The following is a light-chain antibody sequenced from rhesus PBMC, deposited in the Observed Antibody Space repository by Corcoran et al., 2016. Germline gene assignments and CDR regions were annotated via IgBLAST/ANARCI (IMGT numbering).Light chain of an antibody. J-gene: IGKJ3*01. CDR3: QQYSSRPIFT. Sequence: DIQMTQSPSSLSASVGDTVTITCRASQGISSLLAWYPQKPGKAPKLLIYKAYSLQSGVPSRVSGSGSGTDFTITISSLQSEDFATYYCQQYSSRPIFTFGPGTNWISN. CDR2: KAY. V-gene: IGKV1-22*01. CDR1: QGISSL.